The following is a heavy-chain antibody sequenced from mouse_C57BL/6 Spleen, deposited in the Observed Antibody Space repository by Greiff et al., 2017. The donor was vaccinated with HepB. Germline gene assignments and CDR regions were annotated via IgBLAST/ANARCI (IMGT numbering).Heavy chain of an antibody. CDR2: VDPEDGET. CDR3: ARDPYYGSTLYWYFDV. D-gene: IGHD1-1*01. Sequence: EVQRVESGAELVKPGASVKLSCTASGFNIKDYYMHWVKQRTEQGLEWIGRVDPEDGETKYDPEFQGKATITAYTPTNTAYLHLSSLTSEDTAVYYCARDPYYGSTLYWYFDVWGTGTTVTVSS. J-gene: IGHJ1*03. CDR1: GFNIKDYY. V-gene: IGHV14-2*01.